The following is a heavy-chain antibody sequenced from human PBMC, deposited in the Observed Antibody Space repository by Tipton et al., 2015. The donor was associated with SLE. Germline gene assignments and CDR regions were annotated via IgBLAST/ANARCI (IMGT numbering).Heavy chain of an antibody. D-gene: IGHD6-13*01. V-gene: IGHV3-23*01. Sequence: GSLRLSCVGSGFIFSNYEMNWVRQAPGKGLEWVSSVNINGGITYYRDSVKGRFTISRDNSKNTVDLQMDSLRAEDTAIYYCAKGHYAGAAAGPFDHWGHGTLVTVSS. J-gene: IGHJ4*01. CDR3: AKGHYAGAAAGPFDH. CDR1: GFIFSNYE. CDR2: VNINGGIT.